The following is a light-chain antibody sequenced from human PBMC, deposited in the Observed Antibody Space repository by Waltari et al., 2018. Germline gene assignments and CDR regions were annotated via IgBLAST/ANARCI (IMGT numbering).Light chain of an antibody. J-gene: IGKJ1*01. CDR1: QSVSRA. Sequence: EIVLTQSPGTLSLSLGERATLSCRASQSVSRALAWYQQKPGQAPRLLIYDASTRATGIPDRVSGSGSGTDFSLNISRLEPDDFAVYYCQHYVRLPATFGQGTTVEI. CDR2: DAS. V-gene: IGKV3-20*01. CDR3: QHYVRLPAT.